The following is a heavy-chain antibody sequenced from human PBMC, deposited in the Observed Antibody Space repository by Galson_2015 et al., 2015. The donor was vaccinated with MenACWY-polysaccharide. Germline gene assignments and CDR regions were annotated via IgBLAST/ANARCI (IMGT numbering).Heavy chain of an antibody. Sequence: SLRLSCAASGFTFSTYAMHWVRQAPGKGLEWVAVISYDGSNKYYADSVKGRFTVSRDNSKNTLYLQMNSLRAEDTAVYYCAGGTALVIDYYYYGMDVWGQGTTVTVSS. J-gene: IGHJ6*02. CDR1: GFTFSTYA. V-gene: IGHV3-30-3*01. CDR2: ISYDGSNK. CDR3: AGGTALVIDYYYYGMDV. D-gene: IGHD5-18*01.